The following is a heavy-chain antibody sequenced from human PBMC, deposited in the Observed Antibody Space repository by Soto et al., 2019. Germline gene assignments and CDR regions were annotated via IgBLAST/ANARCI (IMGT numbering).Heavy chain of an antibody. CDR2: IHSDSNT. J-gene: IGHJ5*01. CDR3: ARHVWLDS. V-gene: IGHV3-53*02. Sequence: EVQLVETGGGLIQPGGSLRLSCAVSGFNVTSNSMNWVRQAPGKGLEWLSLIHSDSNTKYADSVKGRFTISRGSSENKFYLHMNRLRAEDTAVYYCARHVWLDSWGQGTLVTVSS. CDR1: GFNVTSNS.